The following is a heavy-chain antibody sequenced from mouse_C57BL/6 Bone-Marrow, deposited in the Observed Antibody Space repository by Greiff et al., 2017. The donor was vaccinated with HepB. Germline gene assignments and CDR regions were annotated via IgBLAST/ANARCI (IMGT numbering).Heavy chain of an antibody. CDR2: IWTGGGT. Sequence: QVQRVESGPGLVAPSQSLSITCTVSGFSLTSYAISWVRQPPGKGLEWLGVIWTGGGTNYNSALKSRLSISKDNSKSQVFLKMNSLQTDDTARYYCARRVYYGSSSYWYFDVWGTGTTVTVSS. V-gene: IGHV2-9-1*01. CDR3: ARRVYYGSSSYWYFDV. D-gene: IGHD1-1*01. CDR1: GFSLTSYA. J-gene: IGHJ1*03.